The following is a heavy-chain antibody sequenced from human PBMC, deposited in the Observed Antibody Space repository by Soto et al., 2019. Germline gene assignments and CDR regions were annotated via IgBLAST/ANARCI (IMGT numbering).Heavy chain of an antibody. Sequence: QITLKESGPPLVKPTQTLTLTCTFSGFSLSTSGVGVGWIRQPPGKALEWLALIYWNDDKRYSPSLKSRLTITKDTSKNQVVLTMTNMDPVDTATYYCAHGTLKRVQIPHFDYWGQGTLVTVSS. CDR1: GFSLSTSGVG. D-gene: IGHD2-2*02. CDR3: AHGTLKRVQIPHFDY. J-gene: IGHJ4*02. CDR2: IYWNDDK. V-gene: IGHV2-5*01.